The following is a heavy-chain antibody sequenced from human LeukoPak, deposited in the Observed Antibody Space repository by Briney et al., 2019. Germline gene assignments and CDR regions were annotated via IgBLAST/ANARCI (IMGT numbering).Heavy chain of an antibody. D-gene: IGHD3-3*01. CDR1: GYTFTSYA. CDR2: INTNTGNP. V-gene: IGHV7-4-1*02. J-gene: IGHJ6*03. CDR3: AREGQTEGLGYYYYYYMDV. Sequence: ASVKVSCKASGYTFTSYAMNWVRQAPGQGLEWMGWINTNTGNPTYAQGFTGRFVFSLDTSVSTAYLQISSLKAEDTAVYYCAREGQTEGLGYYYYYYMDVWGKGTTVTISS.